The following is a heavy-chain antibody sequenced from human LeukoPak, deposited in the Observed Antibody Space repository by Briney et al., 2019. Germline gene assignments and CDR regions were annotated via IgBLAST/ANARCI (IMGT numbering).Heavy chain of an antibody. J-gene: IGHJ4*02. Sequence: PGGSLRLSCAASGFTFDDYAMHWVRQVPGKGLEWFSLILGDGSSTNYADSVKGRFTISRDNSKNSLYLHMNSLRVEDTALYFCAKDRYSSSWYTIDYWGQGTLVTVSS. CDR3: AKDRYSSSWYTIDY. CDR1: GFTFDDYA. D-gene: IGHD6-13*01. V-gene: IGHV3-43*02. CDR2: ILGDGSST.